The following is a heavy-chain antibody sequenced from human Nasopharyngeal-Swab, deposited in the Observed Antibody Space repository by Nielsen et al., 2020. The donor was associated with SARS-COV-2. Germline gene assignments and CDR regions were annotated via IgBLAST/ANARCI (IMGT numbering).Heavy chain of an antibody. J-gene: IGHJ2*01. Sequence: ASVKVSCKASGYTFTRYYIHWVRQAPGQGLEWMGWINPKSGGTNFAQKFRGRVSMTRDTSMTTAYMELSRLTSDDTAVYYCARNPDCTSTICYNYWYFDLWGRGTLVTVSS. V-gene: IGHV1-2*02. CDR3: ARNPDCTSTICYNYWYFDL. CDR1: GYTFTRYY. CDR2: INPKSGGT. D-gene: IGHD2-2*01.